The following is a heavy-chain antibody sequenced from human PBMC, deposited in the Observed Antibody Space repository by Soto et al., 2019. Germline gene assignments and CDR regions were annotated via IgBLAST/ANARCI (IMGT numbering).Heavy chain of an antibody. CDR1: CGSIIDFD. CDR2: IYYSGST. CDR3: ARRWGRTFDY. D-gene: IGHD7-27*01. Sequence: SETLPLTWTVACGSIIDFDWSWIRQPPGKGLEWIGYIYYSGSTNYNPSLKSRVTISVDTSKNQFSLKLSSVTAADTAVYYCARRWGRTFDYWGQGTLVTVSS. J-gene: IGHJ4*02. V-gene: IGHV4-59*08.